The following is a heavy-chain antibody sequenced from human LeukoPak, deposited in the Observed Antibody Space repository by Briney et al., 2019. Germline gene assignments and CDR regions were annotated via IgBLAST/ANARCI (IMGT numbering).Heavy chain of an antibody. D-gene: IGHD6-13*01. V-gene: IGHV3-66*02. CDR3: ATAPHYRSRGWVFDP. Sequence: PGGSLRLSCAASGFTVSSNYMSWVRQAPGKGLEWVSVIYSGGSTYYADSVKGRFTISRDNSKNTLYLQMNSLRAEDTAVYYCATAPHYRSRGWVFDPWGQGTLVTVSS. CDR1: GFTVSSNY. CDR2: IYSGGST. J-gene: IGHJ5*02.